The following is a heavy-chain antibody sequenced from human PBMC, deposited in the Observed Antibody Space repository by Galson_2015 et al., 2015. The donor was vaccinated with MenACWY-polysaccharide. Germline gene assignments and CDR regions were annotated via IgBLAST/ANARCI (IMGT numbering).Heavy chain of an antibody. V-gene: IGHV3-48*02. Sequence: SLRLSCAASGFTFSYYNMDWVRQAPGKGLEWVSYISSTSSAIYYADSVKGRFTISRDNAKNSLYLQMNSLRDEDTAIYYCARDNMMAGAVDIWGQGTMVAVSS. CDR1: GFTFSYYN. D-gene: IGHD3-16*01. J-gene: IGHJ3*02. CDR3: ARDNMMAGAVDI. CDR2: ISSTSSAI.